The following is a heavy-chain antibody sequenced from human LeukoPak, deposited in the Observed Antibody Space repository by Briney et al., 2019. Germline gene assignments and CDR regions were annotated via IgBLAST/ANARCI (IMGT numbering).Heavy chain of an antibody. CDR3: ARDWFRDTAAGIDY. D-gene: IGHD6-13*01. J-gene: IGHJ4*02. CDR2: INPSGGST. CDR1: GYTFTIYY. Sequence: GASVTVSFKASGYTFTIYYMHWVRQAPGQGLEWMGIINPSGGSTSYAQKFQGRVTMTRDTSTSTVYMELSSLRSEDTAVYYCARDWFRDTAAGIDYWGQGTLVTVSS. V-gene: IGHV1-46*01.